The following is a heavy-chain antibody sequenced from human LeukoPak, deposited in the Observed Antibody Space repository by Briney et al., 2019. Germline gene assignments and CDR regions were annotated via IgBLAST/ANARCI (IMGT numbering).Heavy chain of an antibody. Sequence: EPSETLSLTCTVSGDSISSNSYFWGWIRQPPGKGLEWIGSAHYGVDTYYNPSVKSRVTISVDTSKNQFSLKLTSVTAADTAVYYCIRLTALGTANDYWGQGTLVTVSS. D-gene: IGHD6-13*01. CDR1: GDSISSNSYF. CDR2: AHYGVDT. CDR3: IRLTALGTANDY. V-gene: IGHV4-39*01. J-gene: IGHJ4*02.